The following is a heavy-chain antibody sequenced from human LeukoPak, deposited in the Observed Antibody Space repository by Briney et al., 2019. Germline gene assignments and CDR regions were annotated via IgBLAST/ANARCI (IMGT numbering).Heavy chain of an antibody. CDR1: GYTFTSYD. CDR2: INPNSGNT. Sequence: ASVKVSCKASGYTFTSYDINWVRQATGQGLEWMGWINPNSGNTGSAQRFQGRVTMTRDTSRSTAYMELSSLTSEDTAVYYCARGPLVRLPSSFDPWGQGTLVTVSS. J-gene: IGHJ5*02. V-gene: IGHV1-8*01. CDR3: ARGPLVRLPSSFDP. D-gene: IGHD3-16*02.